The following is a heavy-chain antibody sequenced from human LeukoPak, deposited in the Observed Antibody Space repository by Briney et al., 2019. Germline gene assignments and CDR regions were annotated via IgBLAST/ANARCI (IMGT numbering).Heavy chain of an antibody. V-gene: IGHV3-66*01. CDR3: ARSSSWTYYGMDV. CDR2: IYSGGST. D-gene: IGHD6-13*01. Sequence: PAGGSLRLSCAASGFTVSSNYMSWVRQAPGKGLEWVSVIYSGGSTYYADSVKGRFTISRDNSKNTLYLQMNSLRAEDTAVYYCARSSSWTYYGMDVWGQGTTVTVSS. CDR1: GFTVSSNY. J-gene: IGHJ6*02.